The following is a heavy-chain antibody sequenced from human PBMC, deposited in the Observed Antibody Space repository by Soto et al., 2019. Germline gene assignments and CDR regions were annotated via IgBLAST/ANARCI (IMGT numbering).Heavy chain of an antibody. J-gene: IGHJ6*03. D-gene: IGHD6-6*01. CDR2: IIPILGIA. V-gene: IGHV1-69*02. CDR1: GGTFSSYT. Sequence: GASVKVSCKASGGTFSSYTISWVRQAPGQGLEWMGRIIPILGIANYAQKFQGRVTITADKSTSTAYMELSSLRSEDTAVYYCASSGRIAARPDLYTEYYYYYYMDVWGKGTTVTVSS. CDR3: ASSGRIAARPDLYTEYYYYYYMDV.